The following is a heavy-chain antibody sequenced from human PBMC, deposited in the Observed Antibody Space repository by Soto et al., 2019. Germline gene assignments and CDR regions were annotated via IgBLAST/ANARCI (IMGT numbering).Heavy chain of an antibody. CDR3: ARDGGVGATQGSFDP. V-gene: IGHV5-51*01. CDR2: IYPGDSDT. CDR1: GYSFTSHW. Sequence: GESLKISCKGSGYSFTSHWIGWVRQMPGKGLEWMGIIYPGDSDTRYSPSFQGQVTISADKSISTAYLQWSSLKASDTAMYYCARDGGVGATQGSFDPWGQGTLVTVSS. J-gene: IGHJ5*02. D-gene: IGHD1-26*01.